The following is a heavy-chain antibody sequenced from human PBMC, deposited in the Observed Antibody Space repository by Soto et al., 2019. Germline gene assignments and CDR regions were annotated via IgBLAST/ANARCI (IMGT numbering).Heavy chain of an antibody. D-gene: IGHD3-3*01. CDR2: IYPGDSDT. V-gene: IGHV5-51*01. Sequence: PGASLKISCKGSGYSFTSYWIGWVRQMPGKGLEWMGIIYPGDSDTRYSPSFQGQVTISADKSISTAYLQWSSLKASDTAMYYCARLEVNYDFWSGYSSNWGQGTLVTVSS. J-gene: IGHJ4*02. CDR3: ARLEVNYDFWSGYSSN. CDR1: GYSFTSYW.